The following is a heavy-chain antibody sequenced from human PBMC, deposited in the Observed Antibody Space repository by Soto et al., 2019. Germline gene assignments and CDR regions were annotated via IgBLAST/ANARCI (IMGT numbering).Heavy chain of an antibody. Sequence: GGSLRLSCAASGFTFDDYGMSWVRQAPGKGLEWVSTISGSGGSTYYADSVKGRFTISRDNSKNTLYLQMNSLRAEDTAVYYCAKDQGSSWYEIDYWGQGTLVTVSS. D-gene: IGHD6-13*01. CDR1: GFTFDDYG. CDR2: ISGSGGST. CDR3: AKDQGSSWYEIDY. V-gene: IGHV3-23*01. J-gene: IGHJ4*02.